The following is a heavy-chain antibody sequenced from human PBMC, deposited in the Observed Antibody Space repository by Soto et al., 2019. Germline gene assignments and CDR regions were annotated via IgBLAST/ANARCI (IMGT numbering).Heavy chain of an antibody. CDR1: GYSFSNYG. CDR2: INTSNGNT. CDR3: ERGFIPEDY. V-gene: IGHV1-18*01. J-gene: IGHJ4*01. Sequence: ASVKVSCKTSGYSFSNYGVSWVRQVPGQGLEWMGWINTSNGNTKYEQRFQGGVTLTTDPSTSTVFLVLTNLKFDDTAVYYCERGFIPEDYWG. D-gene: IGHD3-16*01.